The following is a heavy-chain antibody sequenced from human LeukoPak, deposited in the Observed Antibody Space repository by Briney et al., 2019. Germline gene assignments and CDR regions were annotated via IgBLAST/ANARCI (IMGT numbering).Heavy chain of an antibody. CDR1: GFTFSTYA. Sequence: PGRSLRLSCAASGFTFSTYAMQWVRQAPGKGLEWVALISYDGSNKYYVDSVKGRFTISRDNSKNTLYLQMNSLRVEDTAVYYCARPLVGTYYRGVDYWGQGTLVTVSS. CDR3: ARPLVGTYYRGVDY. CDR2: ISYDGSNK. V-gene: IGHV3-30-3*01. J-gene: IGHJ4*02. D-gene: IGHD1-26*01.